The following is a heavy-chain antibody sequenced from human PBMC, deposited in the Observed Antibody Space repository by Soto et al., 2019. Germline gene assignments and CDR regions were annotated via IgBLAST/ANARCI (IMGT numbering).Heavy chain of an antibody. V-gene: IGHV2-5*04. Sequence: QITLKESGPTLVNPTQTLTLTCSFSGFSLNTSGVAVGWIRQPPRKALEWLAFIYWDEDKRFSPSLENRLTITEDTSKNQVVLTMTNMGPVDSGTYYCVRIFDFWSGYFFSYWGRGTLVTVSS. CDR3: VRIFDFWSGYFFSY. CDR2: IYWDEDK. J-gene: IGHJ4*02. D-gene: IGHD3-3*01. CDR1: GFSLNTSGVA.